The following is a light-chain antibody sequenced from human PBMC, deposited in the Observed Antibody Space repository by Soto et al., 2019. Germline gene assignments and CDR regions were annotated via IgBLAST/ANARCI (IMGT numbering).Light chain of an antibody. V-gene: IGKV3-20*01. CDR3: QQYGSSPET. CDR1: QSVSSSY. Sequence: EIVLTQSPGTLSLSPGERATLSCRASQSVSSSYLAWYQQKPGQAPRLLIDGASSRATGIPDRFSGSGSGTDFTITISRLEPEDFAVYYGQQYGSSPETFGQGTKLEIK. J-gene: IGKJ2*01. CDR2: GAS.